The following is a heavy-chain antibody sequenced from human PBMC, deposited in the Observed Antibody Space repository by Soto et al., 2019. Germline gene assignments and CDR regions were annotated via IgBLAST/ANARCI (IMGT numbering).Heavy chain of an antibody. J-gene: IGHJ4*02. CDR1: GFSLSTSGVG. CDR3: AHRPRAPYRYGSMAAYYFDY. Sequence: SGPTLVNPTQTLTLTCTFSGFSLSTSGVGVGWIRQPPGKALEWLALIYWNDDKRYSPSLKSRPTITKDTSKNQVVLTMTNMDPVDTATYYCAHRPRAPYRYGSMAAYYFDYWGQGTLVTVSS. V-gene: IGHV2-5*01. D-gene: IGHD5-18*01. CDR2: IYWNDDK.